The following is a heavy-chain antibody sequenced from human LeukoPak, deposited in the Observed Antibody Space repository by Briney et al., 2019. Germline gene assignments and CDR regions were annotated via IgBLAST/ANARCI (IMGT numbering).Heavy chain of an antibody. J-gene: IGHJ2*01. Sequence: GGSLRLSCAASGLTFSSYAMNWVRQAPGKGLEWVSVISDGGGSRYYADSVKGRFTISRDNSKNTLYLQMNNLRAEDSAVYYCAKDLSGYGPYWYFDLWGRGTLVTVSS. D-gene: IGHD6-25*01. CDR1: GLTFSSYA. CDR3: AKDLSGYGPYWYFDL. V-gene: IGHV3-23*01. CDR2: ISDGGGSR.